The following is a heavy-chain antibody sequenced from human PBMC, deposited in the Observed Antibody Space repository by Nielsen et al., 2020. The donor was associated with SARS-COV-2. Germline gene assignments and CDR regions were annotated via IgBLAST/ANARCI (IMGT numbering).Heavy chain of an antibody. Sequence: GGSLRLSCAASGFTFSSYGMHWVRQAPGKGLEWVAVIWYDGSNKYYADSVKGRFTISRDNSKNTLYLQMNSLRAEDTAVHYCARDRGRALQNWFDPWGQGTLVTVSS. CDR2: IWYDGSNK. CDR3: ARDRGRALQNWFDP. V-gene: IGHV3-33*01. J-gene: IGHJ5*02. CDR1: GFTFSSYG. D-gene: IGHD1-26*01.